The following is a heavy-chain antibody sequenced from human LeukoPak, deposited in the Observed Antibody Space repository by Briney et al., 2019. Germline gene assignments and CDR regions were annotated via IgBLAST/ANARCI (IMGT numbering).Heavy chain of an antibody. CDR3: ARGGRSSGYYRFDP. V-gene: IGHV4-34*01. D-gene: IGHD3-22*01. Sequence: SETLSLTCAVYGGSFSGYYWRWIRQPPGKGLESIGEINHSGSTNYNPSLKSRVTISVDTSKNQFSLKLSSVTAADTAVYYCARGGRSSGYYRFDPWGQGTLVTVSS. J-gene: IGHJ5*02. CDR1: GGSFSGYY. CDR2: INHSGST.